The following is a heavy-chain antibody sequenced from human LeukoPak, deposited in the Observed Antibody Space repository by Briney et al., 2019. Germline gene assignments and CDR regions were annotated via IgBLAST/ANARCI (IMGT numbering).Heavy chain of an antibody. CDR2: IYTSGST. CDR3: ARDLPDLYYDSSGYRQVYYYYMDV. CDR1: GGSISSGSYY. J-gene: IGHJ6*03. D-gene: IGHD3-22*01. V-gene: IGHV4-61*02. Sequence: SQTLSLTCTVSGGSISSGSYYWSWIRQPAGKGLEWIGRIYTSGSTNYNPSLKSRVTISVDKSKNQFSLKLSSVTAADTAVYYCARDLPDLYYDSSGYRQVYYYYMDVWGKGTTVTVSS.